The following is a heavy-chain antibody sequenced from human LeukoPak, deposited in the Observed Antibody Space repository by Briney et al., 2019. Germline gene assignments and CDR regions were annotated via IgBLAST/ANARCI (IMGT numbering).Heavy chain of an antibody. D-gene: IGHD3-10*01. CDR2: TNGDGTDT. CDR3: TRDSQRGVDY. J-gene: IGHJ4*02. CDR1: GFSFSSYW. V-gene: IGHV3-74*01. Sequence: PGGSLRLSCAAPGFSFSSYWMHWVRQAPGMGLVWVSRTNGDGTDTIYADSVKGRFTISRDNAKNTLYLQMNSLRAEDTAVYYCTRDSQRGVDYWGQGTLVTLSS.